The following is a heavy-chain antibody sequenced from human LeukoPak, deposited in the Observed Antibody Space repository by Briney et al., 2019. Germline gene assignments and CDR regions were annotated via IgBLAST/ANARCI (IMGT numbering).Heavy chain of an antibody. CDR3: ARTFYEQMPHFDY. Sequence: ASVKVSCKASGYTFTSYYIHWVRQAPGQGLEWMGIINPSGGSTTYAQKFQGRVIMTSDMSTSTVYMDLSSLRSEDTAVYYCARTFYEQMPHFDYWGQGTLVTVSS. J-gene: IGHJ4*02. V-gene: IGHV1-46*01. CDR2: INPSGGST. CDR1: GYTFTSYY. D-gene: IGHD3-16*01.